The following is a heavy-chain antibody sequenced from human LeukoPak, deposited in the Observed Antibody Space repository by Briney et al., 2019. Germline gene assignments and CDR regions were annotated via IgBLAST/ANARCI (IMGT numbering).Heavy chain of an antibody. V-gene: IGHV1-2*04. Sequence: GASVKVSCKASGGTFSSYAISWVRQAPGQGLEWMGWINPNSGGTNYAQKFQGWVTMTRDTSISTAYMELSRLRSDDTAVYYCARDGDSSGYDEFDYWGQGTLVTVSS. D-gene: IGHD3-22*01. J-gene: IGHJ4*02. CDR2: INPNSGGT. CDR1: GGTFSSYA. CDR3: ARDGDSSGYDEFDY.